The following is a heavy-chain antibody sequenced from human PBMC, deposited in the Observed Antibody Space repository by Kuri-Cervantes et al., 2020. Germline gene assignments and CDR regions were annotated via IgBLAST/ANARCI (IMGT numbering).Heavy chain of an antibody. J-gene: IGHJ5*02. CDR1: GFTFSSYS. V-gene: IGHV3-48*02. Sequence: GGSLSLSCAASGFTFSSYSMNWVRQAPGKGLEWVSYISSSSSTIYYADSVKGRFTISRDNAKNSLYLQMNSLRDEDTAVYYCARTRIAVAGTGLRTPNWFDPWGQGTLVTVSS. D-gene: IGHD6-19*01. CDR3: ARTRIAVAGTGLRTPNWFDP. CDR2: ISSSSSTI.